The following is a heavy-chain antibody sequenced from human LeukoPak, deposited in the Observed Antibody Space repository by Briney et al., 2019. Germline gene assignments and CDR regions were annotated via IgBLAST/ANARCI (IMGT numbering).Heavy chain of an antibody. CDR1: GGSFSGYY. J-gene: IGHJ4*02. CDR2: IYYSAST. CDR3: ARVARGRRPNSGNCDY. Sequence: SETLSLTCAVYGGSFSGYYWSWIRQPPGKGLEWIGYIYYSASTYYNPSLKSRVTISVDTSKNQFSLKLSSVTAADTAVYYCARVARGRRPNSGNCDYWGQGTLVTVSS. D-gene: IGHD5-12*01. V-gene: IGHV4-34*09.